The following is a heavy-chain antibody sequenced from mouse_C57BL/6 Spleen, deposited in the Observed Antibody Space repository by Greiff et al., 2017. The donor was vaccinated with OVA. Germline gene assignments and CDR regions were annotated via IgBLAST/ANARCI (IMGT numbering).Heavy chain of an antibody. CDR1: GYTFTSYW. Sequence: QVQLQQPGAELVKPGASVKLSCKASGYTFTSYWMHWVKQRPGRGLEWIGRIDPNSGGTKSNEKFKSKATLTVDKPSSTAYMQLSSLTSEDSAVYYCARAGIHYYGSSPYYYAMDYWGQGTSVTVSS. CDR3: ARAGIHYYGSSPYYYAMDY. V-gene: IGHV1-72*01. CDR2: IDPNSGGT. J-gene: IGHJ4*01. D-gene: IGHD1-1*01.